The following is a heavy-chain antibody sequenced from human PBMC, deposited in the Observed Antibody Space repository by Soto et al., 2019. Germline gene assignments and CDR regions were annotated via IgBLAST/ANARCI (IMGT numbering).Heavy chain of an antibody. CDR3: AKERQDFGDFWSGYYFDY. V-gene: IGHV3-30*18. J-gene: IGHJ4*02. D-gene: IGHD3-3*01. CDR2: ISYDGSNK. CDR1: GFTFSSYG. Sequence: PGGSLRLSCAASGFTFSSYGMHWVRQAPGKGLEWVAVISYDGSNKYYADSVKGRFTISRDNSKNTLYLQMNSLRAEDTAVYYCAKERQDFGDFWSGYYFDYWGQGTLVTVSS.